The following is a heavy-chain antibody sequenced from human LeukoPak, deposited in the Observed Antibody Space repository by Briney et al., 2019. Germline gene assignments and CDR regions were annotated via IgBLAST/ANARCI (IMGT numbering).Heavy chain of an antibody. CDR1: GYTFTNYG. J-gene: IGHJ4*02. CDR3: ARDLDSGNDSAMGY. Sequence: GASVKVSCKASGYTFTNYGISWVRQAPGQGLEWMGWITTYTGNTIYAQKLQGRVTLTTDTSTSTAYMELRSLGSDDTAFYFCARDLDSGNDSAMGYWGQGTLVTVSS. D-gene: IGHD5-12*01. V-gene: IGHV1-18*01. CDR2: ITTYTGNT.